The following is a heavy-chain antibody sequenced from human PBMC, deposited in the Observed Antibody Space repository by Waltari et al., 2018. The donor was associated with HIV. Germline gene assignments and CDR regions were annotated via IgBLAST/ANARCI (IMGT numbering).Heavy chain of an antibody. V-gene: IGHV4-38-2*02. Sequence: QVQLQESGPGLVKPSETLSLTCTVSGYSISSGYYWCCIRQPPGKGLEWIGSIYHSGSTYYNPSLKSRVTISVDTSKNQFSLKLSSVTAADTAVYYCAREGGSYAHPRERFDYWGQGTLVTVSS. J-gene: IGHJ4*02. CDR3: AREGGSYAHPRERFDY. D-gene: IGHD1-26*01. CDR1: GYSISSGYY. CDR2: IYHSGST.